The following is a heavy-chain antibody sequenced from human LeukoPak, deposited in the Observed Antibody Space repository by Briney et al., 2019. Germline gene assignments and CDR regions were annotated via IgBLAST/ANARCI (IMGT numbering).Heavy chain of an antibody. J-gene: IGHJ4*02. CDR2: ISYDGSNK. D-gene: IGHD3-10*01. CDR3: AGQPGVNY. V-gene: IGHV3-30-3*01. Sequence: GRSLRLSCAASGFTFSSYAMHWVRQAPGKGLEWVAVISYDGSNKYYADSVKGRFTISRDNSKNTLYLQMNSLRAEDTAVYYCAGQPGVNYWGQGTLVTVSS. CDR1: GFTFSSYA.